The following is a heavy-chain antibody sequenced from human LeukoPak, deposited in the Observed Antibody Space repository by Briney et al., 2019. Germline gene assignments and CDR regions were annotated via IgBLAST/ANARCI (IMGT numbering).Heavy chain of an antibody. CDR2: IYPGDSDT. J-gene: IGHJ4*02. CDR1: GYSFTSYW. Sequence: GESLKISWKGSGYSFTSYWIGWVRQMPGKGLEWMGIIYPGDSDTRYSPSFQGQVTISADKSISTAYLQWSSLKASDTAMYYCARSAVRGVSRGPFDYWGQGTLVTVSS. CDR3: ARSAVRGVSRGPFDY. V-gene: IGHV5-51*01. D-gene: IGHD3-10*01.